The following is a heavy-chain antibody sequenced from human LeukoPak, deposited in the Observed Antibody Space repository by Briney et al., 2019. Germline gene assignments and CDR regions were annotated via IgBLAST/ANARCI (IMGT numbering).Heavy chain of an antibody. V-gene: IGHV4-39*07. Sequence: SETLSLTCTVSGGSISSSRYYWGWIRQPPGKGLEWLGSIYYSGSTYYTPSLKSRVTISVDTPKNQFSLKLSSLTAADTAVYYCARDPACSNGVCSYFAYWGQGTLATVSS. J-gene: IGHJ4*02. D-gene: IGHD2-8*01. CDR2: IYYSGST. CDR3: ARDPACSNGVCSYFAY. CDR1: GGSISSSRYY.